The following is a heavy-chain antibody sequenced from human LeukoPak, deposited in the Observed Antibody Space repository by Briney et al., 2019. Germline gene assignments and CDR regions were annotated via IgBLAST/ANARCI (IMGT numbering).Heavy chain of an antibody. CDR1: GFTFSSYA. J-gene: IGHJ4*02. CDR3: AKHQPPVPNHFDN. CDR2: ISASGGTT. V-gene: IGHV3-23*01. D-gene: IGHD6-13*01. Sequence: PGGSLRLSCAASGFTFSSYAMSWVRQAPGKGLEWVSDISASGGTTYYADFVEGRFTISRDNPKKTLFLQMNSLRGEDTAVYFCAKHQPPVPNHFDNWGQGTLVTVSS.